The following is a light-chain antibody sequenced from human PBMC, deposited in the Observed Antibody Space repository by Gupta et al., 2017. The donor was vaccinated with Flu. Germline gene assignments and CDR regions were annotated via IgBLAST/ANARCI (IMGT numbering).Light chain of an antibody. J-gene: IGKJ4*01. Sequence: DIQMTQSPSSLSAAVGDRVTITCQASQDIDNYLNWYQQKPGKAPKLLIYDVAYLKAGVPSRFSGSGSGTVFSFTISSLQPEDIATYYCQQSDDLPLTFGGGTTVDIK. CDR2: DVA. V-gene: IGKV1-33*01. CDR3: QQSDDLPLT. CDR1: QDIDNY.